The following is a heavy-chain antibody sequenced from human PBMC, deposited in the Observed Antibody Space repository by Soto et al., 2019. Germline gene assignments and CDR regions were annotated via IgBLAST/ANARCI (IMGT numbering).Heavy chain of an antibody. V-gene: IGHV4-39*01. CDR2: IYYSGST. CDR3: ARHPMRRNYYDSSGYSPSLRYFDY. Sequence: PSETLSLTCTVSGGSISSSSYYCGWIRQPPGKGLECIGSIYYSGSTYYNPSLKSRVTISVDTSKNQFSLKLSSVTAADTAVYYCARHPMRRNYYDSSGYSPSLRYFDYWGQGTLVTVSS. CDR1: GGSISSSSYY. J-gene: IGHJ4*02. D-gene: IGHD3-22*01.